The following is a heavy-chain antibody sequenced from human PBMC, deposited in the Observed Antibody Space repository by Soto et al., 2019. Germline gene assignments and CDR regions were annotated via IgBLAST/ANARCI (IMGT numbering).Heavy chain of an antibody. V-gene: IGHV4-59*12. J-gene: IGHJ4*02. Sequence: PSETLSLTCTVSGGSISSYYWNWIRQPPGKGLEWIGYISYSGSTNYNPSLKSRVTISVDTSKKQFSLKLSSVTAADTAVYYCARTKSRNIVATIKYYFDYWGQGTLVTVSS. CDR3: ARTKSRNIVATIKYYFDY. D-gene: IGHD5-12*01. CDR2: ISYSGST. CDR1: GGSISSYY.